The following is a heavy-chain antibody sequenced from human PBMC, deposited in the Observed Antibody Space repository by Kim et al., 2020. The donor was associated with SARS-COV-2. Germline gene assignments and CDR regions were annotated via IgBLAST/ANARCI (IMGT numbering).Heavy chain of an antibody. V-gene: IGHV3-48*03. CDR3: TRDNPTVADFDS. D-gene: IGHD4-17*01. Sequence: YAGAVEGRFSIFRDNAKTSLFLQMNSLRAEDTAVYYCTRDNPTVADFDSWGQGTLVTISS. J-gene: IGHJ4*02.